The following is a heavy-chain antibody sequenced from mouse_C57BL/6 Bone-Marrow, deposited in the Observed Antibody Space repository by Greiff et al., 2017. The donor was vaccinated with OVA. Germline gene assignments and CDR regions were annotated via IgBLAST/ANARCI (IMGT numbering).Heavy chain of an antibody. CDR1: GYTFTDYE. Sequence: VQLQESGAELVRPGASVTLSCKASGYTFTDYEMHWVKQTPVHGLEWIGAIDPETGGTAYNQKFKGKAILTADKSSSTAYMELRSLTSEDSAVYYCTRSGTTVLFDYWGQGTTLTVSS. J-gene: IGHJ2*01. D-gene: IGHD1-1*01. CDR2: IDPETGGT. V-gene: IGHV1-15*01. CDR3: TRSGTTVLFDY.